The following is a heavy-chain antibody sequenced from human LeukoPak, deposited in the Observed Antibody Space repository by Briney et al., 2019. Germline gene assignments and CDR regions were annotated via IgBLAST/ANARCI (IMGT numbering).Heavy chain of an antibody. CDR3: ARAVGTSANFDY. Sequence: SETLSLTCTVSDDSISDYYRGWIRQPPGKGLEWIANIYYGGSTYYNPSLKSRVTISLDTSKNQFSLKMTSVTAADTAVYYCARAVGTSANFDYWGQGTLLTVSS. J-gene: IGHJ4*02. V-gene: IGHV4-38-2*02. CDR2: IYYGGST. CDR1: DDSISDYY.